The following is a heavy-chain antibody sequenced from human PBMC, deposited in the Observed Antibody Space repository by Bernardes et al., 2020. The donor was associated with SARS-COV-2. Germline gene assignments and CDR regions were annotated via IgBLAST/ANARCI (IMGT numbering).Heavy chain of an antibody. CDR1: GYPFSGYY. J-gene: IGHJ4*02. Sequence: ASVKVSRKASGYPFSGYYIHWVRHSPGQGLEWMGWINQNTGDTNYAQKFQGRVTVTRDTSITTAYMELSGLRSDDTAVYYCARDGADSSGWHFDYWGQGTLITVSS. V-gene: IGHV1-2*02. D-gene: IGHD6-25*01. CDR3: ARDGADSSGWHFDY. CDR2: INQNTGDT.